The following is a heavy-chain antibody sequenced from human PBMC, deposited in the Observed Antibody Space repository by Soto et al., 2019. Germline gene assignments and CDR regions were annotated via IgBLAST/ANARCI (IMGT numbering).Heavy chain of an antibody. CDR3: AKDGAWFGELLIYYFDY. CDR2: ISGSGGST. CDR1: GFTFSSYA. Sequence: GGSLRLSCAASGFTFSSYAMSWVRQAPGKGLEWVSAISGSGGSTYYADSVKGRFTISRDNSKNTLYLQMNSLRAEDTAVYYCAKDGAWFGELLIYYFDYWGQGTLVTVSS. V-gene: IGHV3-23*01. D-gene: IGHD3-10*01. J-gene: IGHJ4*02.